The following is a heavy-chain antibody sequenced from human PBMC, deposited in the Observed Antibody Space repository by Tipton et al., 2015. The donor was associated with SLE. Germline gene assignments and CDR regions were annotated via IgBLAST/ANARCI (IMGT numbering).Heavy chain of an antibody. V-gene: IGHV4-39*07. D-gene: IGHD3-10*01. Sequence: TLSLTCTVSGGSISSSSYYWGWIRQPPGKGLEWIGSIYYSGSTYYNPSLKSRVTISVDTSKNQFSLKLSSVTAADTAVYYCARAPFPHYYGSGSYYHYWGQGTLVTVSS. CDR1: GGSISSSSYY. CDR3: ARAPFPHYYGSGSYYHY. CDR2: IYYSGST. J-gene: IGHJ4*02.